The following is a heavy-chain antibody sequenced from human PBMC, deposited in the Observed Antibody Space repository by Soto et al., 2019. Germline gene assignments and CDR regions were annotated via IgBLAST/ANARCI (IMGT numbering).Heavy chain of an antibody. CDR2: VNPSGGST. D-gene: IGHD3-22*01. CDR3: ARDGLTCYYDSSGYYSGY. CDR1: GGTFSSYA. J-gene: IGHJ4*02. Sequence: ASVKVSCKASGGTFSSYAISWVRQAPGQGLEWMGIVNPSGGSTSYAQKFQGRVTMTRDTSTSTVYMELSSLRSEDTAVYYCARDGLTCYYDSSGYYSGYWGQGTLVTVSS. V-gene: IGHV1-46*01.